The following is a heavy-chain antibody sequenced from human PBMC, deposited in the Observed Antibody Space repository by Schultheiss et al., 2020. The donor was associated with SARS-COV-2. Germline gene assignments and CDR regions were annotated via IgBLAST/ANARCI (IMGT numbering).Heavy chain of an antibody. D-gene: IGHD4-17*01. Sequence: ASVKVSCKASGYTFSVHYINWVRQAPGQGLEWMGRINPKTGGTDFAQKFQGRVTMTRDTSTSTVYMELSSLRSDDTAVYYCAREGTVNEDNPYGMDVWGQGTTVTVSS. V-gene: IGHV1-2*06. J-gene: IGHJ6*02. CDR3: AREGTVNEDNPYGMDV. CDR2: INPKTGGT. CDR1: GYTFSVHY.